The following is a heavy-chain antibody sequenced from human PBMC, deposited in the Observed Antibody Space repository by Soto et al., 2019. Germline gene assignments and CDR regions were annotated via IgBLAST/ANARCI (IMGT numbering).Heavy chain of an antibody. Sequence: PGGSLRLSCAASGFTFSSYDMHWVRQATGKGLEWVSAIGTAGDTYYPGSVKGRFTISRENAKNSLYLQMNSLRAGDTAVYYCARANSGSWYRDYYYGMDVWGQGTTVTVSS. CDR2: IGTAGDT. V-gene: IGHV3-13*04. D-gene: IGHD6-13*01. J-gene: IGHJ6*02. CDR3: ARANSGSWYRDYYYGMDV. CDR1: GFTFSSYD.